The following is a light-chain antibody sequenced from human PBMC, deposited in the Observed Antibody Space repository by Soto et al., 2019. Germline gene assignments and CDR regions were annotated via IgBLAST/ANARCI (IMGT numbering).Light chain of an antibody. J-gene: IGLJ2*01. CDR2: EVS. V-gene: IGLV2-18*02. Sequence: QSALTQPPPVSGSPGQSVTISCTGTSSDVGSYNRVSWYQQPPGTAPKLMIYEVSNRPSGVPDRFSGSKSGNTASLTISGLQAEDEADYYCSSYTSSSTSVVFGGGTKLTVL. CDR3: SSYTSSSTSVV. CDR1: SSDVGSYNR.